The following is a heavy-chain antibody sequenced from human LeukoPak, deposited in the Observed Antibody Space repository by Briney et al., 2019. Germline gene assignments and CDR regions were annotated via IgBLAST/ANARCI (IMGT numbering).Heavy chain of an antibody. CDR2: INHSGST. CDR1: GGSFSGYY. J-gene: IGHJ5*02. V-gene: IGHV4-34*01. Sequence: PSETLSLTCAVYGGSFSGYYWSWIRQPPGKGLEWIGEINHSGSTNYNPSLKSRVTISVDTSKNQFSLKLGSVTAADTAVYYCARSDRRNWFDPWGQGTLVTVSS. CDR3: ARSDRRNWFDP.